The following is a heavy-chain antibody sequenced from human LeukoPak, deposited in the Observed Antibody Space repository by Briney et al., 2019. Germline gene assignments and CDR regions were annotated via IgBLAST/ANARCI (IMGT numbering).Heavy chain of an antibody. V-gene: IGHV1-2*02. Sequence: ASVKVSCKASGYTFTGYYLHWVRQAPGQGLEWMGWIHPNSGGTNYAQSFQGRVTMTRDTSISTAYMELSSLGSDDTAVYYCASGLGTSGSYPVDYWGQGTLVTVSS. CDR1: GYTFTGYY. D-gene: IGHD3-10*01. CDR2: IHPNSGGT. J-gene: IGHJ4*02. CDR3: ASGLGTSGSYPVDY.